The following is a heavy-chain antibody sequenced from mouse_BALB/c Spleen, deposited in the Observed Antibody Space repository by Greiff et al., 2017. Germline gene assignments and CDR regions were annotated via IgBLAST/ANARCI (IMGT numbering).Heavy chain of an antibody. CDR1: GYTFTSYY. J-gene: IGHJ4*01. V-gene: IGHV1S56*01. CDR2: IYPGDGST. D-gene: IGHD1-3*01. CDR3: GRESFDEEAMDY. Sequence: VQLQQSGPELVKPGASVKMSCKASGYTFTSYYIHWVKQRPGQGLEWIGWIYPGDGSTKYKEKFKGKTTLTANKSSSTDYMLLSSLTSEDSAIYFCGRESFDEEAMDYWGQGTSVTVSS.